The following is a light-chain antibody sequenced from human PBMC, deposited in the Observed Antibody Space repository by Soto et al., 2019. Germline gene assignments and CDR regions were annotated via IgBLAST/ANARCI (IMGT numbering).Light chain of an antibody. CDR2: GAS. CDR3: QQYGGSRLVT. J-gene: IGKJ4*01. Sequence: EAVLTQSPGTLSLSPGERATLSCRASQSVNNNYLAWYQQKPGQAPRLLISGASNRATGIPDRFSGSGSGTDFTLTISRLEPEDFAVYYCQQYGGSRLVTFGGGTKVDMK. CDR1: QSVNNNY. V-gene: IGKV3-20*01.